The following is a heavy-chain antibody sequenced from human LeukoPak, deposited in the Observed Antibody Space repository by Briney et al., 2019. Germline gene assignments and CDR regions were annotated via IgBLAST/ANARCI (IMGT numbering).Heavy chain of an antibody. D-gene: IGHD6-13*01. CDR3: ARGSSSFVY. CDR1: GGSISSGSYY. CDR2: IYTSGST. Sequence: SQTLSLTCTVSGGSISSGSYYWSWIRLPAGKGLEWIGRIYTSGSTNYNPSLKSRVTISVDTSKNQFSLKLSSVTAADTAVYYCARGSSSFVYWGQGTLVTVSS. V-gene: IGHV4-61*02. J-gene: IGHJ4*02.